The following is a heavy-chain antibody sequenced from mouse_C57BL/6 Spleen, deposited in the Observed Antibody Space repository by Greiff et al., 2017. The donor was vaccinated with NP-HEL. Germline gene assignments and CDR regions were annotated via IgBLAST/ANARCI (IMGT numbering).Heavy chain of an antibody. CDR2: ISSGSSTI. CDR1: GFTFSDYG. Sequence: DVHLVESGGGLVKPGGSLKLSCAASGFTFSDYGMHWVRQAPEKGLEWVAYISSGSSTIYYADTVKGRFTISRDNAKNTLFLQMTSLRSEDTAMYYCAREDGYHWYFDVWGTGTTVTVSS. D-gene: IGHD2-3*01. V-gene: IGHV5-17*01. J-gene: IGHJ1*03. CDR3: AREDGYHWYFDV.